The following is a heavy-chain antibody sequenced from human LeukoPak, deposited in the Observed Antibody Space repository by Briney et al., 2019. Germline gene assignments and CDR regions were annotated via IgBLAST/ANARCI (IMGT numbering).Heavy chain of an antibody. Sequence: ASVKVACKTSGYIFSIYAMYWVRQAPGQALELIGWINTNTGNPTYAQGFTGRFVFSLDTSVSTAYLQISSLKTEDTAVYYCARDYTLTVGTTTYFQHWGQGTLVTVSS. CDR3: ARDYTLTVGTTTYFQH. V-gene: IGHV7-4-1*02. CDR1: GYIFSIYA. J-gene: IGHJ1*01. D-gene: IGHD1-26*01. CDR2: INTNTGNP.